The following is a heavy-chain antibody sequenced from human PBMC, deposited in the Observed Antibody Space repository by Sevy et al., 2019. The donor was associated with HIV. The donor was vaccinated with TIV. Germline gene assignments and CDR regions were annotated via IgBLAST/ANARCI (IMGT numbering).Heavy chain of an antibody. V-gene: IGHV3-7*04. CDR2: IKQDESEK. CDR1: GFSFSNYW. Sequence: GGSLRLSCAASGFSFSNYWMHWVRQAPGKGLEWVANIKQDESEKYYVASVKGRFPISRDNAKNSLYLQMNSLRPEDTAVYYCARGNSGSFDYWGQGTLVTVSS. CDR3: ARGNSGSFDY. D-gene: IGHD3-22*01. J-gene: IGHJ4*02.